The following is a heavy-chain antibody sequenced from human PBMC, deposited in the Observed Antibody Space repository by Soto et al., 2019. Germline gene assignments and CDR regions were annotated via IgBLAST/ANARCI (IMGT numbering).Heavy chain of an antibody. CDR2: ISAYNGNT. Sequence: ASVKVSCKDSGYTFNTYGITWVRQAPGQGLEWMGWISAYNGNTNYAQKFQGRVTMTTNTSTSTAYMELRSLRSDDTAVYYCGRGGVPAPNLGYYYYGMDVWGQGATVNVSS. V-gene: IGHV1-18*01. CDR3: GRGGVPAPNLGYYYYGMDV. D-gene: IGHD2-2*01. J-gene: IGHJ6*02. CDR1: GYTFNTYG.